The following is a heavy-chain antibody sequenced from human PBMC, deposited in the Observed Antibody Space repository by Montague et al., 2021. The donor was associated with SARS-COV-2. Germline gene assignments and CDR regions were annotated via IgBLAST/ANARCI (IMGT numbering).Heavy chain of an antibody. V-gene: IGHV4-4*02. Sequence: SETLSPTRAVSGESMTRSWWTWVRQPPGQRLQWIGEISHDGTSRSNYXPALKSRVTISIDTSKNQFFLRLSSVTAADTALYFCTRARSKAIDYWGQGALVTVSS. CDR1: GESMTRSW. CDR3: TRARSKAIDY. J-gene: IGHJ4*02. CDR2: ISHDGTS. D-gene: IGHD2/OR15-2a*01.